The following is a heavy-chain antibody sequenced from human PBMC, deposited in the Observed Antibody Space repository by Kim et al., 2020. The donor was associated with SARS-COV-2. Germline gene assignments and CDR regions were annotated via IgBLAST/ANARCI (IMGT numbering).Heavy chain of an antibody. CDR1: GFTFSSYG. CDR2: ISFDGTNK. Sequence: GGSLRLSCAASGFTFSSYGMHWVRQAPGKGLEWVAVISFDGTNKYYADSVKGRFTISRDNSKNTLYVQMNSLRAEDTAIYYCAKDRHLSSPYGMDVWGQGTTVTVSS. D-gene: IGHD6-6*01. V-gene: IGHV3-30*18. CDR3: AKDRHLSSPYGMDV. J-gene: IGHJ6*02.